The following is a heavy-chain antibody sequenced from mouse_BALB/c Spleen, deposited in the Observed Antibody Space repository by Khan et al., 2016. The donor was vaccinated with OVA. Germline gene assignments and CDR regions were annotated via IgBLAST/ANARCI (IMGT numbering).Heavy chain of an antibody. V-gene: IGHV1-77*01. D-gene: IGHD1-2*01. CDR3: ARRNYFGYAFAY. CDR1: GYTFTDYY. CDR2: ISPGSGDT. J-gene: IGHJ3*01. Sequence: QVQLQQSGAELARPGASVKLSCKASGYTFTDYYINWVKQRTGQGLEWIGEISPGSGDTYYNEMFNGLATLTAHKPSTTSYMQLSSLTSEASAVYCCARRNYFGYAFAYWGQGTLVTVSA.